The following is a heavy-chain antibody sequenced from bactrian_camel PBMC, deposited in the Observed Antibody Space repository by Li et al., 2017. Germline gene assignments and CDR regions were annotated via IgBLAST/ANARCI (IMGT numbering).Heavy chain of an antibody. Sequence: HVQLVESGGGSVQSGGSLRLSCAASGYTYSDICMGWFRQAPGKEREGVAGIAGDGSTKYGDTVKGRFAISQDNTKNMVYLQMNNLKPEDTAMYYCAIGLFADFGLGRGTQVTVS. J-gene: IGHJ4*01. D-gene: IGHD5*01. V-gene: IGHV3S53*01. CDR2: IAGDGST. CDR1: GYTYSDIC.